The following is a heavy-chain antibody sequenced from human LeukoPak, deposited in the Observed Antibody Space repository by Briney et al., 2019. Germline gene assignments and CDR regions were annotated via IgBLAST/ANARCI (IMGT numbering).Heavy chain of an antibody. CDR2: ISGSGGST. V-gene: IGHV3-23*01. CDR3: AKGGYDILTGYHYGMDV. Sequence: GGSLRLSCAASGLTVFCFPMIWLPQATGKGLEWVSAISGSGGSTYYADSVKGRFTISRDNSKNTLYLQMNSLRAEDTAVYYCAKGGYDILTGYHYGMDVGGKGNTVTVSA. CDR1: GLTVFCFP. J-gene: IGHJ6*04. D-gene: IGHD3-9*01.